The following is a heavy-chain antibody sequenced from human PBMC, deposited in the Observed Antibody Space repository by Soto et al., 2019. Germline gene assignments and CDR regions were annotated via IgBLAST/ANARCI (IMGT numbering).Heavy chain of an antibody. J-gene: IGHJ4*02. D-gene: IGHD3-22*01. CDR2: IVVGSGNT. V-gene: IGHV1-58*01. CDR1: GFTFTSSA. CDR3: AADVPSASWYYDSSGYYGRNFDY. Sequence: SVKVSCKASGFTFTSSAVQWVRQARGQRLEWIGWIVVGSGNTNYAQKFQERVTITRDMSTSTAYMELSSLRSEDTAVYYCAADVPSASWYYDSSGYYGRNFDYWGQGTLVTVSS.